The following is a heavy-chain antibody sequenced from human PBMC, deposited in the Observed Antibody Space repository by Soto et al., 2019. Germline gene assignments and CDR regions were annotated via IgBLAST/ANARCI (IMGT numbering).Heavy chain of an antibody. CDR1: GFTFSNYS. J-gene: IGHJ2*01. CDR2: ISSSSSTI. Sequence: EVQLVESGGGLVQPGESLRLSCAASGFTFSNYSMNWVRQAPGKGLEWVSYISSSSSTIYYADSVKGQFTISRDNARNSLYLQLNSLRAEDTAVYYCARSDWYFDLWGRGTLVTVSS. V-gene: IGHV3-48*01. CDR3: ARSDWYFDL.